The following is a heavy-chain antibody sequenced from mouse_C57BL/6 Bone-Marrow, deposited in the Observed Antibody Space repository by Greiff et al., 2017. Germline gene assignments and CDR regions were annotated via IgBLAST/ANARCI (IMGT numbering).Heavy chain of an antibody. CDR1: GYNFTEYT. D-gene: IGHD2-13*01. Sequence: QVHVKQSGAELVKPGASVKLSCKASGYNFTEYTIHWVKQRYGQGLEWIGWFYPGSCSIKYNEKFKDKATLTADKSSSTVYIVLSSLTSEDSAVYFCARHEEGVTGYFDVWGTGTTVTVSS. J-gene: IGHJ1*03. CDR2: FYPGSCSI. CDR3: ARHEEGVTGYFDV. V-gene: IGHV1-62-2*01.